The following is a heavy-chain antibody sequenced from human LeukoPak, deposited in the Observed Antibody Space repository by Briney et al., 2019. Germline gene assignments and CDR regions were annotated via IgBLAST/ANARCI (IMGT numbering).Heavy chain of an antibody. Sequence: PGGSPRLSCVASGFTFSSYGMHWVRQAPGKGLEWVAVIWYDGSNEYYAESVRGRFTISRENYKNTLYLQMNSLRAEDTAVYYCARDNPENGLGYFDFWGQGTLVTVSS. CDR3: ARDNPENGLGYFDF. V-gene: IGHV3-33*01. CDR1: GFTFSSYG. D-gene: IGHD1-14*01. CDR2: IWYDGSNE. J-gene: IGHJ4*02.